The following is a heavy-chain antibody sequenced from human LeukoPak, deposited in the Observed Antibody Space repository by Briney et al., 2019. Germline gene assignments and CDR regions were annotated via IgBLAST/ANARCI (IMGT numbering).Heavy chain of an antibody. V-gene: IGHV4-34*01. D-gene: IGHD3-10*01. Sequence: SETLSLTCAVYGGSFSGYYWSWIRQPPGKGLEWIGEINHSGSTNYNPSLKSRVTISVDTSKNQFSLKLSSVTAADTAVYYCATRVWFGELSRFDPWGQGTLVTVSS. CDR3: ATRVWFGELSRFDP. J-gene: IGHJ5*02. CDR2: INHSGST. CDR1: GGSFSGYY.